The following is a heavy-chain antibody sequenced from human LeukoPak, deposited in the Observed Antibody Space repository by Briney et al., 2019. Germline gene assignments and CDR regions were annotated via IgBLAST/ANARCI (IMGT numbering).Heavy chain of an antibody. CDR2: ISGSGVST. V-gene: IGHV3-23*01. D-gene: IGHD1/OR15-1a*01. CDR1: GFTFSSYA. Sequence: GGSLRLSCAASGFTFSSYAISWVRQAPGKGLEWVSGISGSGVSTYYADSVKGRFTISRDNSKNTLYLQMNSLRAEDTAVYYCAKDLLEHHYWGQGTLVTVSS. CDR3: AKDLLEHHY. J-gene: IGHJ4*02.